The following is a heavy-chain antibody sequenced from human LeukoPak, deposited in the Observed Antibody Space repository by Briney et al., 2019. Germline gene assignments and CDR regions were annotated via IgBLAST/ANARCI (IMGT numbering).Heavy chain of an antibody. CDR1: GGSISSYY. J-gene: IGHJ3*02. D-gene: IGHD3-22*01. Sequence: SETLSLTCTVSGGSISSYYWSWIRQPPGKGLEWIGYIYYSGSTNYNPSLKSRVTMSVDTSKNQFSLKLSSVTAADTAVYYCARGVHYYDSSGYLRQDDAFDIWGQGTMVTVSS. CDR2: IYYSGST. CDR3: ARGVHYYDSSGYLRQDDAFDI. V-gene: IGHV4-59*12.